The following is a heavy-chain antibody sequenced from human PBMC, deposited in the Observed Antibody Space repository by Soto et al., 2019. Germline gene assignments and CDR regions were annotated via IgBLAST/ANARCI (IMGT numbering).Heavy chain of an antibody. CDR2: INHSGST. Sequence: PSETLSLTCAVYGGSFSGYYWSWIRQPPGKGLEWIGEINHSGSTNYNPSLKSRVTISVDTSKNQFSLKLSSVTAADTAVYYCARGRVFDYWGQGTLVTVPQ. J-gene: IGHJ4*02. V-gene: IGHV4-34*01. CDR3: ARGRVFDY. CDR1: GGSFSGYY.